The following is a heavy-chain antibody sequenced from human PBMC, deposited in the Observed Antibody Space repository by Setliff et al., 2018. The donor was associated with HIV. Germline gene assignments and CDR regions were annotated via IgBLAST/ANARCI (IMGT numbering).Heavy chain of an antibody. CDR1: GYTLSELS. J-gene: IGHJ4*02. D-gene: IGHD3-10*01. V-gene: IGHV1-24*01. CDR3: ARDSANYPYYFDY. CDR2: FDPEDGET. Sequence: GASVKVSCKVSGYTLSELSMHWVRQAPGKGLEWMGGFDPEDGETIYAQKFQGRVTISRDTSASTVYMELNSLRSEDTAIYYCARDSANYPYYFDYWGQGTLVTVSS.